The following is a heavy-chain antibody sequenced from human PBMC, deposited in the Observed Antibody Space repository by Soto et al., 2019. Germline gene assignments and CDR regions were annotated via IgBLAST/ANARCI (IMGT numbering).Heavy chain of an antibody. CDR3: ANFRYYDSSGYPTPDAFDI. J-gene: IGHJ3*02. CDR1: GFTFSSYA. D-gene: IGHD3-22*01. V-gene: IGHV3-23*01. Sequence: PGGSLRLSCAASGFTFSSYAVSWVRQAPGKGLEWVSAISGSGGSTYYADSVKGRFTISRDNSKNTLYLQMNSLRAEDTAVYYCANFRYYDSSGYPTPDAFDIWGQGTMVTVS. CDR2: ISGSGGST.